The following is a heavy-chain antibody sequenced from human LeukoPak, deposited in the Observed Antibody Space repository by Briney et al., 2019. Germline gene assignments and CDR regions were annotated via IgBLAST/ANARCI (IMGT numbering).Heavy chain of an antibody. V-gene: IGHV4-34*01. CDR1: GGSFSGYY. Sequence: SETLSLTCAVYGGSFSGYYWSWIRQPPGKGLEWIGEINHSGSTNYNPSLKSRVTISVDTSKNQFSLKLSSVTAADKAVYYCARGYGTSDYWGQGTLVTVSS. J-gene: IGHJ4*02. CDR3: ARGYGTSDY. D-gene: IGHD4-17*01. CDR2: INHSGST.